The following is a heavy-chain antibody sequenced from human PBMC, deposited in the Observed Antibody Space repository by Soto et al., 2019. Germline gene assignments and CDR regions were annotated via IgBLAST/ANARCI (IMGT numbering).Heavy chain of an antibody. V-gene: IGHV3-15*07. CDR3: TLRYDSSGYYEGLDAFDI. CDR2: IKSKTDGGTT. CDR1: GFTFSNAW. D-gene: IGHD3-22*01. J-gene: IGHJ3*02. Sequence: EVQLVESGGGLAKPGGSLRLSCAASGFTFSNAWMNWVRQAPGKGLEWVGRIKSKTDGGTTDYAAPVKGRFTISRDDSKNTLYLQMNSLKTEDTAVYYCTLRYDSSGYYEGLDAFDIWGQGTMVTVSS.